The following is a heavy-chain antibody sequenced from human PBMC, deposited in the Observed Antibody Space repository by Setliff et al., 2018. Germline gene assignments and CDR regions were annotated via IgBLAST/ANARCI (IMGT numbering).Heavy chain of an antibody. CDR1: GFTLSSYW. CDR3: ARDLGAIFRYGLDV. CDR2: IKQDGSEK. D-gene: IGHD3-16*01. J-gene: IGHJ6*02. Sequence: SCAASGFTLSSYWMNWVRQAPGKGLEWVANIKQDGSEKDYVDSVKGRFTISRDRAKNSLYLQMNSLRAEDTAVYYCARDLGAIFRYGLDVWGQGTTVTVSS. V-gene: IGHV3-7*01.